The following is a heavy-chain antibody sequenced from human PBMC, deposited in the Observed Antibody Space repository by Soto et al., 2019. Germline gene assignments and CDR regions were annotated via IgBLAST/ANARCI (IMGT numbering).Heavy chain of an antibody. Sequence: EVQLVESGGGLVQPGGSLRLSCVVSGFTFTDSWMYWVRQVPGEGLVWVSFINNDGSRTNYADSVKGRFTISRDNAKNTLYLQMNSLRAEDTAIYYCGKNRWSGFSLIDYWGQGTLVTVSS. J-gene: IGHJ4*01. CDR2: INNDGSRT. V-gene: IGHV3-74*01. CDR3: GKNRWSGFSLIDY. D-gene: IGHD3-3*01. CDR1: GFTFTDSW.